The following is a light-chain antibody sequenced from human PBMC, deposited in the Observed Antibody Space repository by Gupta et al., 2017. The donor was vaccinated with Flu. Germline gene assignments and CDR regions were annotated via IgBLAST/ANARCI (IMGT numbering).Light chain of an antibody. Sequence: ATLSVSPGETATRSCRASESIKNNFLVWYQQQPGQAPRVLIYGTSKRAPGIPDRFSGAGSGTDFTLSIDRREPEDCAWYYCLQDKTSPCTFGEGTKMEIK. CDR2: GTS. CDR3: LQDKTSPCT. CDR1: ESIKNNF. V-gene: IGKV3-20*01. J-gene: IGKJ2*02.